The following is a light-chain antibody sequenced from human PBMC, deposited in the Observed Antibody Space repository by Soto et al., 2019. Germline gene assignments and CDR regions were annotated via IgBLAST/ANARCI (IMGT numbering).Light chain of an antibody. J-gene: IGKJ3*01. CDR3: QQRSNWLFS. Sequence: IVLTQSPATLSLSPGERATLSCRASQSVGYYLAWYQQKPGQAPRLLISDASNRATGIPARFSGSGSGTDFTLTISSLEPEDLAVYYCQQRSNWLFSFGPGTKVEIK. CDR1: QSVGYY. CDR2: DAS. V-gene: IGKV3-11*01.